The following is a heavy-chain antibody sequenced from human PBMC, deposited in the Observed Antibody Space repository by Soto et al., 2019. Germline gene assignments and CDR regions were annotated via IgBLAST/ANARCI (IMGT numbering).Heavy chain of an antibody. CDR2: IYYNGST. J-gene: IGHJ4*02. CDR1: GGSISSSSYY. CDR3: ARHKWELSQNYYFDY. D-gene: IGHD1-26*01. Sequence: PSETLSLTCTVSGGSISSSSYYWGWIRQPPGKGLEWIGSIYYNGSTYYNPSLESRVTISVDTSKNQFSLKLSSVTAADTAVYYCARHKWELSQNYYFDYWGQGTLVTVSS. V-gene: IGHV4-39*01.